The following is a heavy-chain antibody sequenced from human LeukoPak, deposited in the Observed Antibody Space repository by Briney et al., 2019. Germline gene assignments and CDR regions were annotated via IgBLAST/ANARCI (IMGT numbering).Heavy chain of an antibody. CDR1: GFTFSSYS. D-gene: IGHD3-9*01. Sequence: GGSLRLSCAASGFTFSSYSMNWVRQAPGKGLEWVSYISSSSSTIYYADSVKGRFTISRDNAKNSLYLQMNSLRDEDTAVYYCARDHYDILTGYYADAFDIWGQGAMVTVSS. V-gene: IGHV3-48*02. CDR3: ARDHYDILTGYYADAFDI. CDR2: ISSSSSTI. J-gene: IGHJ3*02.